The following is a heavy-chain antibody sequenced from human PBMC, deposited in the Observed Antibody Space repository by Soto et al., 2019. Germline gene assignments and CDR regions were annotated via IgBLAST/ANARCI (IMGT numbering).Heavy chain of an antibody. V-gene: IGHV4-39*01. CDR1: GDSIGSSAYF. CDR3: ARHQGPTGVKD. Sequence: QLQLQESGPGLVKPSETLSLSCTVSGDSIGSSAYFWGWTRQSPGRGLEWIASIHYNGNTNYNPALKSRVTISVDTPTNQSSLKLSSVTAADTAIYYGARHQGPTGVKDWGKGTLVTVSS. CDR2: IHYNGNT. J-gene: IGHJ4*02. D-gene: IGHD3-10*01.